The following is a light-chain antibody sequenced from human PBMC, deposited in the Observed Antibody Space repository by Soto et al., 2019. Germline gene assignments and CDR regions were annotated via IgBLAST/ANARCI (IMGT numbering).Light chain of an antibody. J-gene: IGKJ4*01. CDR1: QSVSSSY. CDR3: QQYGSSPLT. CDR2: DAS. V-gene: IGKV3-20*01. Sequence: EIVLTQSPGTLCLSPGERATLSCRASQSVSSSYLAWYQQKPGQAPRLLIYDASSRATGIPDRFSGGGSGTDFTLTISRLEPEDFAVFYCQQYGSSPLTLGGGTKVDI.